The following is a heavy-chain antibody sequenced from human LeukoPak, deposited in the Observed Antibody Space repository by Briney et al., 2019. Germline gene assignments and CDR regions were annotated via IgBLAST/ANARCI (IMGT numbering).Heavy chain of an antibody. CDR3: ASGDIVVVPTLDY. D-gene: IGHD2-2*01. J-gene: IGHJ4*02. V-gene: IGHV1-2*02. CDR2: INPNNGGT. Sequence: AASVKVSCKASGYTFTGYYMHWVRQAPGQGLEWMGWINPNNGGTNYAQKFQGRVTMTRDTSISTAYMELSRLRSDDTAVYYCASGDIVVVPTLDYWGQGTLVTVSS. CDR1: GYTFTGYY.